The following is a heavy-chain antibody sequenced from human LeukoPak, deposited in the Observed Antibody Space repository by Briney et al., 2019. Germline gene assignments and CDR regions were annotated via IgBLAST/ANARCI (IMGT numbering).Heavy chain of an antibody. J-gene: IGHJ6*03. Sequence: GASVKVSCKASGYTFTGYYMHWVRQAPGQGLEWMGWINPNSGGTNYAQKFQGRVTMTRDTSISTAYMELSRLRSDDTAVYYCARVQRREGAAGTQYYYYYYMDVWGKGTTVTISS. D-gene: IGHD6-13*01. V-gene: IGHV1-2*02. CDR2: INPNSGGT. CDR3: ARVQRREGAAGTQYYYYYYMDV. CDR1: GYTFTGYY.